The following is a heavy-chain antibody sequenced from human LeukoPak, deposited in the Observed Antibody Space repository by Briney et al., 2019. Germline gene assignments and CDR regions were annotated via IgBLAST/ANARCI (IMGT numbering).Heavy chain of an antibody. V-gene: IGHV4-4*07. CDR1: GGSISNYY. Sequence: PSETLSLTCTVSGGSISNYYWSWIRQPAGKGLEWIGRISNSGSTNYNLVHKSRVTMSVDTSKNQFSVRLSSVTAADTAVYYCARGRLRSPSDYWGQGTLVTVSS. CDR3: ARGRLRSPSDY. CDR2: ISNSGST. J-gene: IGHJ4*02. D-gene: IGHD4-17*01.